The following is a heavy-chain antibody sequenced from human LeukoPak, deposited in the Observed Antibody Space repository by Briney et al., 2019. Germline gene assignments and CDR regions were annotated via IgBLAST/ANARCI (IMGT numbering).Heavy chain of an antibody. Sequence: PGESLRLPCAASGFTFSSFWMSWVRQTPGKGLEWVANIKPGGSEKEYVDYLKGRFTISRDNAENSLYLQVNSLRVEDTAVYYCARFGVNYGMDVWGQGTTVTVSS. CDR2: IKPGGSEK. D-gene: IGHD3-16*01. CDR1: GFTFSSFW. V-gene: IGHV3-7*04. J-gene: IGHJ6*02. CDR3: ARFGVNYGMDV.